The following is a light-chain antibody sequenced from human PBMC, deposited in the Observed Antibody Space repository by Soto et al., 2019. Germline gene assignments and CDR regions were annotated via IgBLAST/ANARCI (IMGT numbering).Light chain of an antibody. J-gene: IGKJ1*01. CDR1: QSISSK. CDR2: GAS. Sequence: EIVMTQSPATLSVSPGEGATLSCRASQSISSKLAWYQQKPGQAPRLLIYGASTRATGVPARFSGSGSGTEFTLTISSLQSEDLAVYYCQHFNDLRWSFGHGTKVEIK. CDR3: QHFNDLRWS. V-gene: IGKV3-15*01.